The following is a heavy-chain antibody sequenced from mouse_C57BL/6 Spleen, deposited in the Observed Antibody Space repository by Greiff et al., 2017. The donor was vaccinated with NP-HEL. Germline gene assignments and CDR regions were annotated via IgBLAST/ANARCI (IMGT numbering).Heavy chain of an antibody. V-gene: IGHV5-4*01. CDR1: GFTFSSYA. D-gene: IGHD2-2*01. CDR2: ISDGGNYT. Sequence: EVMLVESGGGLVKPGGSLKLSCAASGFTFSSYAMSWVRQTPKKRLEWVATISDGGNYTYYPDNVKGRFTLSRDNAKNNLYLQRSHLKSEDTAMYYCARDRLNYFDYWGQGTTLTVSS. CDR3: ARDRLNYFDY. J-gene: IGHJ2*01.